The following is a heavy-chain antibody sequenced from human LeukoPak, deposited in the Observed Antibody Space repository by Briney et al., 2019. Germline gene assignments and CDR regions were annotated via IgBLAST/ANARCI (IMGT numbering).Heavy chain of an antibody. CDR1: AFTFSKYW. CDR3: ATKQWLAPPPDS. J-gene: IGHJ4*02. Sequence: GGSLRPSRAPSAFTFSKYWMLSVRQAPGKGLKSVSRINTDGTVTTYSDSVKGRFTVSRDNADNTMFLQMNSVRDEDTAVYYCATKQWLAPPPDSWGQGTPVTVSS. D-gene: IGHD6-19*01. CDR2: INTDGTVT. V-gene: IGHV3-74*01.